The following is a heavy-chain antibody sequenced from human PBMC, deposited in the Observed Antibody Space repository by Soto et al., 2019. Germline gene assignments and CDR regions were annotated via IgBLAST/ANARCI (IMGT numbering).Heavy chain of an antibody. CDR3: PSPKLAFYTWFDP. J-gene: IGHJ5*02. CDR2: IYYSGST. CDR1: GGSISSSSYY. V-gene: IGHV4-39*01. D-gene: IGHD3-3*02. Sequence: QLQLQESGPGLVKPSETLSLTCTVSGGSISSSSYYWGWIRQPPGKGLEWIGSIYYSGSTYYNPFLKSRLTISLHTSMNQFSPKTSAVTGADTAGYYCPSPKLAFYTWFDPWGQGTLVTVSS.